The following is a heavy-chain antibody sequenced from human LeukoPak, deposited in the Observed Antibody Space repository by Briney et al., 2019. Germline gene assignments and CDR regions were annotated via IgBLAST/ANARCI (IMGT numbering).Heavy chain of an antibody. D-gene: IGHD1-14*01. V-gene: IGHV5-51*01. J-gene: IGHJ4*02. Sequence: GESLKISCQGSGYSFTNYWIGWVRQMPGKDLEWMGIFSPGDSDSRYSPSFRGQVTISADKSISTVYLQWSSLKASDTAMYYCARLASARNFDYWGQGTLVTVSS. CDR2: FSPGDSDS. CDR1: GYSFTNYW. CDR3: ARLASARNFDY.